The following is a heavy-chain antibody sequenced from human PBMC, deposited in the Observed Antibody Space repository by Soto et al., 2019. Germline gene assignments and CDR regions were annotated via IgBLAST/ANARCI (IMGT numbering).Heavy chain of an antibody. CDR2: IYYNGRT. CDR3: ARDKIGVTAIEY. Sequence: PSETLSLTCTVSGGSISSSTSYWAWIRQPPGKGLDWTATIYYNGRTYYNPSLKSRVTISLDTSKNHFSLRLGSVTAADTAVYYCARDKIGVTAIEYWGQGTLVTVSS. D-gene: IGHD2-21*02. V-gene: IGHV4-39*07. CDR1: GGSISSSTSY. J-gene: IGHJ4*02.